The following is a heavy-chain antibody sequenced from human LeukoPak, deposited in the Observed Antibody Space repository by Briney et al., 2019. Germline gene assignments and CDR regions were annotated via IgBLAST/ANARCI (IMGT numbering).Heavy chain of an antibody. CDR2: IYSGGST. CDR3: ARSVTTRPWGAFDI. Sequence: GGSLRLSCAASGFTFSRYSMNWVRQAPGKGLEWVSVIYSGGSTYYADSVKGRFTISRDNSKNTLYLQMNSLRAEDTAVYYCARSVTTRPWGAFDIWGQGTMVTVSS. J-gene: IGHJ3*02. CDR1: GFTFSRYS. D-gene: IGHD7-27*01. V-gene: IGHV3-53*01.